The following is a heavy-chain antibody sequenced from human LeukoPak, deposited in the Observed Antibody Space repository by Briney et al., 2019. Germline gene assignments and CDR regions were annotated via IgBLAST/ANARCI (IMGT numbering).Heavy chain of an antibody. CDR3: AREGMVRGTYYYYYYMDV. J-gene: IGHJ6*03. CDR1: GGSISSGSYY. CDR2: IYTSGST. D-gene: IGHD3-10*01. Sequence: SETLSLTCTVSGGSISSGSYYWSWIRQPAGKGLEWIGRIYTSGSTNYNPSLKSRVTISVDTSKNQFSLKLSSVPAADTAVYYCAREGMVRGTYYYYYYMDVWGKGTTVTISS. V-gene: IGHV4-61*02.